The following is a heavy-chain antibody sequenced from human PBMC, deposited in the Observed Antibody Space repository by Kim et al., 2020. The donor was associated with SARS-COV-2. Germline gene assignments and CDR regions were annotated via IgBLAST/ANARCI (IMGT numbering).Heavy chain of an antibody. Sequence: SETLSLTCTVSGGSVSSGSYYWSWIRQPPGKGLEWIGYIYYSGSTNYNPSLKSRVTISVDTSKNQFSLKLSSVTAADTAVYYCAREGKWLRHYYYGMDVWGQGTTVTVSS. J-gene: IGHJ6*02. CDR3: AREGKWLRHYYYGMDV. V-gene: IGHV4-61*01. CDR1: GGSVSSGSYY. D-gene: IGHD5-12*01. CDR2: IYYSGST.